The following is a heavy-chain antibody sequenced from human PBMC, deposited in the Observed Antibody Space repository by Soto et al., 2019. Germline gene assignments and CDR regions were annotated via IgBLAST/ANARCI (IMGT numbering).Heavy chain of an antibody. CDR2: ISTSSTYI. CDR1: GFTFSSYN. V-gene: IGHV3-21*04. CDR3: ATSFRYFDN. J-gene: IGHJ4*02. Sequence: GGSLRLSCVGSGFTFSSYNINWVRQAPGKGLEWVSSISTSSTYIFYTDSVKARFTISRDNAKNSLYLQMNNLTLDDTAVYYCATSFRYFDNWGQGTRVTVSS. D-gene: IGHD3-9*01.